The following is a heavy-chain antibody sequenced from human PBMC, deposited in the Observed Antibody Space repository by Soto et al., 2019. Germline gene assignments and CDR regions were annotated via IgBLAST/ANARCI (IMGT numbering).Heavy chain of an antibody. Sequence: QVQLVDSGGDVVQPGRSLRLSCAASGFTFSSYGMHWVRQAPDKGLEWVAVIWSDGSYSSYADSVKGRFTISRDNSKNTVYLQMNSLRVEDKAVYYCARDRGYYYDGVDVWGQGTTVTVSS. CDR3: ARDRGYYYDGVDV. V-gene: IGHV3-33*01. CDR1: GFTFSSYG. J-gene: IGHJ6*02. CDR2: IWSDGSYS.